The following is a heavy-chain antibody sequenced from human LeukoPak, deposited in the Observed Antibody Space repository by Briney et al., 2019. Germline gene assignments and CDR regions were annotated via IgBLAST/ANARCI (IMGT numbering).Heavy chain of an antibody. D-gene: IGHD3-10*01. J-gene: IGHJ4*02. CDR2: IYYSGST. V-gene: IGHV4-59*01. Sequence: SETLSLTCTVSGGSISSYYWSWIRQPPGKGLEWIGYIYYSGSTNYNPSLKSRVTISVDTSKNQFSLKLSSVTAADTAAYYCARILAPYYGSGSYYSSPTYFDYWGQGTLVTVSS. CDR1: GGSISSYY. CDR3: ARILAPYYGSGSYYSSPTYFDY.